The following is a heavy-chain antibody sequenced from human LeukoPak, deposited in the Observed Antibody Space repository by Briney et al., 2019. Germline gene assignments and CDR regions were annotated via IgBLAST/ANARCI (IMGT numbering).Heavy chain of an antibody. Sequence: GGSLRLSCAASGLAFSSSAMNWVRQAPGKGLEWLSYSSASSSDVYYADSVKGRFTISRDNAKNSLYLQMNSLTAEDTAIYFCARGRDHAFDIWGQGTRVTVSS. CDR2: SSASSSDV. V-gene: IGHV3-48*01. CDR1: GLAFSSSA. J-gene: IGHJ3*02. CDR3: ARGRDHAFDI.